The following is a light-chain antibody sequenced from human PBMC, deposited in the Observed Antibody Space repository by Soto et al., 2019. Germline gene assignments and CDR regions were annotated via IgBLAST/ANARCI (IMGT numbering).Light chain of an antibody. Sequence: DIQMTQSPSSLSASVGDRVTITCRASQSISSYLNRYQQKPGKAPKLLIYAASSLHSGVPARLSGSGSGTAFTLTISSLQPEEFATYSCQQSYSTLTFGPGTKVDIK. J-gene: IGKJ3*01. CDR1: QSISSY. CDR3: QQSYSTLT. CDR2: AAS. V-gene: IGKV1-39*01.